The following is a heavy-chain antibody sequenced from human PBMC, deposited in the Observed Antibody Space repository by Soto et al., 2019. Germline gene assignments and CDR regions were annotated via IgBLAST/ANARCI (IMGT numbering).Heavy chain of an antibody. CDR1: GFTFSSYG. CDR2: ISYDGSNK. J-gene: IGHJ6*02. Sequence: GSLRLSCAASGFTFSSYGMHWVRQAPGKGLEWVAVISYDGSNKYYADSVKGRFTISRDNSKNTLYLQMNSLRAEDTAVYYCANSASGSRSDYYYYGMDVWGQGTTVTVSS. V-gene: IGHV3-30*18. CDR3: ANSASGSRSDYYYYGMDV. D-gene: IGHD3-10*01.